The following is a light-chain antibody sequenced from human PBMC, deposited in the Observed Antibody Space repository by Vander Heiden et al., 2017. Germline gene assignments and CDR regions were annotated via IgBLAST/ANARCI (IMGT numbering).Light chain of an antibody. J-gene: IGLJ1*01. V-gene: IGLV2-8*01. Sequence: QSALTQPPSASGSPGQSVTISCTGTSSAVGGYNYVSWYQQHPGKAPKRMIYEVSKRPSGVPERFSGSKSGNTASRTVSGLQAEDEADYYCSSYAGSNKDVFGTGTKVTVL. CDR3: SSYAGSNKDV. CDR2: EVS. CDR1: SSAVGGYNY.